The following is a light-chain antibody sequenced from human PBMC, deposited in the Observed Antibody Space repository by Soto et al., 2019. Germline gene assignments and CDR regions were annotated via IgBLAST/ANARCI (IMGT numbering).Light chain of an antibody. Sequence: EIVLTQSPGNLCLSPGERATLSCRASQTLSPNYLAWCQQKPGHPPRLLIYGSSKRATGIPDRFSGSGSGTDFTLTITRLEPEDFAVFYCQQYGTSEIIFGQGTRLEIK. J-gene: IGKJ5*01. CDR2: GSS. CDR1: QTLSPNY. CDR3: QQYGTSEII. V-gene: IGKV3-20*01.